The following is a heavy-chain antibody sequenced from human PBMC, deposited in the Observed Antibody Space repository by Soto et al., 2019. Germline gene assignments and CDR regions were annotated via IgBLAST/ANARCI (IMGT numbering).Heavy chain of an antibody. CDR2: INPSGGST. J-gene: IGHJ3*02. V-gene: IGHV1-46*03. Sequence: ASAKVSCKASGYTFTSYYMHWVRQAPGQGLEWMGIINPSGGSTSYAQKFQGRVTMTRDTSTSTVYMELSSLRSEDTAVYYCARDSGHYDILTGYSPWAFDIWGQGTMVTVSS. CDR1: GYTFTSYY. CDR3: ARDSGHYDILTGYSPWAFDI. D-gene: IGHD3-9*01.